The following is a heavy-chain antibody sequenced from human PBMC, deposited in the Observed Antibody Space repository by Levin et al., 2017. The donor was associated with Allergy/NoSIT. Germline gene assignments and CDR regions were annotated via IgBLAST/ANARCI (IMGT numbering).Heavy chain of an antibody. J-gene: IGHJ5*02. CDR2: INHSGST. CDR1: GGSFSGYY. CDR3: ARGKSSYSSSWYRFWFDP. V-gene: IGHV4-34*01. D-gene: IGHD6-13*01. Sequence: SQTLSLTCAVYGGSFSGYYWSWIRQPPGKGLEWIGEINHSGSTNYNPSLKSRVTISVDTSKNQFSLKLSSVTAADTAVYYCARGKSSYSSSWYRFWFDPWGQGTLVTVSS.